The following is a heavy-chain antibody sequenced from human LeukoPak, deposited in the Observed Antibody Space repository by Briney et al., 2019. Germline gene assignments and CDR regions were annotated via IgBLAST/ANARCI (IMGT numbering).Heavy chain of an antibody. D-gene: IGHD2-2*01. J-gene: IGHJ4*02. V-gene: IGHV3-23*01. CDR3: AKNPHAVVVPAAYFDY. Sequence: GGSLRLSCAASGFTLSSYAMSWVRQAPGKGLEWVPAISGSGGSTYYADSVKGRFTISRDNSKNTLYLQMNSLRAEDTAVYYCAKNPHAVVVPAAYFDYWGQGTLVTVSS. CDR1: GFTLSSYA. CDR2: ISGSGGST.